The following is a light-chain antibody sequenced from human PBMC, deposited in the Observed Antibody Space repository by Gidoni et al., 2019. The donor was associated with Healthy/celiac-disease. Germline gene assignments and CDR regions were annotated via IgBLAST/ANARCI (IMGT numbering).Light chain of an antibody. Sequence: DIVMTQSPASLAVSLGERATINCKSSQSVLYSSNNKNYLAWYQQKPGQPPKLLMYWASTRESRVPDRISGSGSGTDYTLTISSLQAEDVAVYYCQQYYSTPPWTFGQGTKVEIK. CDR2: WAS. J-gene: IGKJ1*01. V-gene: IGKV4-1*01. CDR3: QQYYSTPPWT. CDR1: QSVLYSSNNKNY.